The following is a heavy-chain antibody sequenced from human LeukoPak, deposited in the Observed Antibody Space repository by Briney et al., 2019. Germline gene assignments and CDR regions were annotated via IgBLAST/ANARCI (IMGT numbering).Heavy chain of an antibody. CDR3: ARDWSDRGFGDLFWYYYGMDV. D-gene: IGHD3-10*01. CDR2: IWNDGSNK. V-gene: IGHV3-33*01. Sequence: GGSLRLSCAASGFTFSVYGMHWVRQAPGKGLEWVAVIWNDGSNKYYADSVKGRFTISRDNSKNTLYLQMNSLRAEDTAVYSCARDWSDRGFGDLFWYYYGMDVWGQGTTVTVSS. CDR1: GFTFSVYG. J-gene: IGHJ6*02.